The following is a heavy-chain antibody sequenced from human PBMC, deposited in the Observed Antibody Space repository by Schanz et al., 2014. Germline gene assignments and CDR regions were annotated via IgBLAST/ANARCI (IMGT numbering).Heavy chain of an antibody. D-gene: IGHD2-15*01. CDR3: ARHRDEMATVSSPFDY. V-gene: IGHV4-39*01. J-gene: IGHJ4*02. CDR1: GDSITGVSRY. Sequence: QVQLQESGPGLVKPSETLSLTCSVSGDSITGVSRYWGWIRQPPGKGLEWIASDCISATDYVNESLQSRFSIPIDRSKNMLSLKVPSVPAADTAVYFCARHRDEMATVSSPFDYWGQGILVTVSS. CDR2: DCISATD.